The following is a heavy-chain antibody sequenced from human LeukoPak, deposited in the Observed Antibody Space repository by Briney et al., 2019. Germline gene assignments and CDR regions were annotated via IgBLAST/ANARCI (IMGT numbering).Heavy chain of an antibody. D-gene: IGHD6-13*01. CDR2: IYYSGST. CDR3: AREEGSYSSSWYSMVPSDY. Sequence: SETLSLTCTVSGGSISSSSYYWGWIRQPPGKGLEWIGSIYYSGSTYYNPSLKSRVTISVDTSKNQFSLKLSSMTAADTAVYYCAREEGSYSSSWYSMVPSDYWGQGTPVTVSS. V-gene: IGHV4-39*02. J-gene: IGHJ4*02. CDR1: GGSISSSSYY.